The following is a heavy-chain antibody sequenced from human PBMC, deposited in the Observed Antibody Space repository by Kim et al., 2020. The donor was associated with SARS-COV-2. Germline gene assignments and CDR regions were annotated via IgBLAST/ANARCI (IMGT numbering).Heavy chain of an antibody. CDR2: IVVGSGDT. D-gene: IGHD1-1*01. CDR1: GFTFTNSA. Sequence: SVKVSCKASGFTFTNSAVQWVRQARGQRLEWIGWIVVGSGDTNHAQMFQERVTITRDMSTSTVSMELSSLRSEDTAVYFCAASSGTKGRFDYWGQGTLV. V-gene: IGHV1-58*01. J-gene: IGHJ4*02. CDR3: AASSGTKGRFDY.